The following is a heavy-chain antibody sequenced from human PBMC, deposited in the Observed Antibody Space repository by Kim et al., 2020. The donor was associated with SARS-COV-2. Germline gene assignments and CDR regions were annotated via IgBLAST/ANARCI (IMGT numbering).Heavy chain of an antibody. V-gene: IGHV3-72*01. J-gene: IGHJ4*02. CDR3: ASPRYCSGGSCYSS. Sequence: AASVKGRFTISRDDSAKSRYLQMNSLKTEDTAVYFCASPRYCSGGSCYSSWGQGTLVTVSS. D-gene: IGHD2-15*01.